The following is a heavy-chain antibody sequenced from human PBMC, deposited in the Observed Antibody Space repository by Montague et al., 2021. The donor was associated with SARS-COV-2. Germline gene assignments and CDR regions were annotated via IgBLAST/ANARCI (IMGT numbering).Heavy chain of an antibody. Sequence: SETQSLICAVYDGSFSDYSWTWIRQPPGKGLEWIGEINHRGSTNYNPSLKSRVTISVDTSKNQFSLKMTSVTAADTAVYYCARGRQHINMVVVVVTGGEYYFDFWGQGTLVAVSS. V-gene: IGHV4-34*01. CDR3: ARGRQHINMVVVVVTGGEYYFDF. CDR2: INHRGST. CDR1: DGSFSDYS. D-gene: IGHD3-22*01. J-gene: IGHJ4*02.